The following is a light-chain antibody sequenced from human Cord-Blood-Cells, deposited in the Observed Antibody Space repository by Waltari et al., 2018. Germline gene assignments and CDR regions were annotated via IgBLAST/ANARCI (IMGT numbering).Light chain of an antibody. CDR2: QDS. J-gene: IGLJ2*01. CDR1: KLGDKY. Sequence: SYELTQPPSVSVSPGQTDSITCSGDKLGDKYACWYQPKPGQSPVLVIYQDSKRPSGIPERVAGSNSGNTATLTSGGTQAMDETDYYCQAWDSSTVVFGGGTKLTVL. V-gene: IGLV3-1*01. CDR3: QAWDSSTVV.